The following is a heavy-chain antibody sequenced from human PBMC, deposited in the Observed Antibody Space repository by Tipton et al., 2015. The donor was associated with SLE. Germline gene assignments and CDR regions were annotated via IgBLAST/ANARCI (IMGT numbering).Heavy chain of an antibody. D-gene: IGHD2-15*01. CDR2: ISGSADST. CDR3: AKDWDCSGGRCDSGPYFDN. Sequence: GSLRLSCAASGFTFSYYAMNWVRQAPGKGLEWVSGISGSADSTNYADSVKGRFTISRDNSKSTLYLQMNSLRVEDTAVYYCAKDWDCSGGRCDSGPYFDNWGQGTLVTVPS. J-gene: IGHJ4*02. V-gene: IGHV3-23*01. CDR1: GFTFSYYA.